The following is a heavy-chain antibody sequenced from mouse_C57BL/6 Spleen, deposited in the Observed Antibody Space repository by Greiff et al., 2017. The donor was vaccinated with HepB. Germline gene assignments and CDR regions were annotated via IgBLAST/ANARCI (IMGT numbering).Heavy chain of an antibody. V-gene: IGHV1-19*01. D-gene: IGHD1-1*01. CDR1: GYTFTDYY. CDR2: INPYNGGT. CDR3: ARPTVVAPSLDY. J-gene: IGHJ2*01. Sequence: EVQLQQSGPVLVKPGASVKMSCKASGYTFTDYYMNWVKQSHGKSLEWIGVINPYNGGTSYNQKFKGKATLTVDKSSSTAYMELNSLTSEDSAVQYCARPTVVAPSLDYWGQGTTLTVSS.